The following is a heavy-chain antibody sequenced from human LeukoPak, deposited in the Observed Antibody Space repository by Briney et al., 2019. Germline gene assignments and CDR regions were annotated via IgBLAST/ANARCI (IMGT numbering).Heavy chain of an antibody. D-gene: IGHD3-16*02. V-gene: IGHV4-31*03. CDR2: IYYSGST. Sequence: SETLSLTCTVSGGSISSGGYYWSWIRQHPGKGLEWIGYIYYSGSTYYNPSLKSRVTISVDTSKNQFSLKLSSVTAADTAVYYCARKRITFGGVIVPFDYWGQGTLVTVSS. J-gene: IGHJ4*02. CDR3: ARKRITFGGVIVPFDY. CDR1: GGSISSGGYY.